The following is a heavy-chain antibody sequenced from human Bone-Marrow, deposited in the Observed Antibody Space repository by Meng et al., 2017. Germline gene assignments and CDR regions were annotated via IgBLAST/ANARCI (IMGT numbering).Heavy chain of an antibody. CDR2: LSGGGFTT. J-gene: IGHJ5*02. D-gene: IGHD3-10*01. CDR3: ARVLLWFGESNWFDP. V-gene: IGHV3-23*01. Sequence: GGSLRLSCAASGFSFSSYAMSWVRHAPGKGLEWVSALSGGGFTTYYADSVKGRFAISRHNSKNTLYLQMNSLRAEDTAVYYCARVLLWFGESNWFDPWGQGTLVTVSS. CDR1: GFSFSSYA.